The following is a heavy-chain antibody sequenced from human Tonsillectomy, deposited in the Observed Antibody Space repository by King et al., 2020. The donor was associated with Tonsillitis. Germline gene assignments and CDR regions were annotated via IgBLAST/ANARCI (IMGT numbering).Heavy chain of an antibody. Sequence: LVQSGAEVKKPGASGNLSCKASGYTFTTYYIHWVRQVPGKGLEWRGVINPTGGGTTYAQKFQGRVTMTRDTSTSTGYMELSGLRSADTAVYYCARAGSSGAFDHWGQGTLVTVSS. J-gene: IGHJ4*02. V-gene: IGHV1-46*01. D-gene: IGHD3-22*01. CDR1: GYTFTTYY. CDR3: ARAGSSGAFDH. CDR2: INPTGGGT.